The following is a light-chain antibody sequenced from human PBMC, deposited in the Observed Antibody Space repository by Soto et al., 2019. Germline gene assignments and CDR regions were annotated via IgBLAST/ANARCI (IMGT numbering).Light chain of an antibody. J-gene: IGKJ1*01. V-gene: IGKV3-15*01. CDR3: QQYHNWPPWT. CDR1: QSVNRN. CDR2: AAS. Sequence: EIVLTQSPATLSLSPGERATLSCRASQSVNRNLAWYQQKPGQAPRLLIYAASTRATGIPARFSGSGSGTEFTLTISSLQSEDFAVYYCQQYHNWPPWTFGQGTKVDIK.